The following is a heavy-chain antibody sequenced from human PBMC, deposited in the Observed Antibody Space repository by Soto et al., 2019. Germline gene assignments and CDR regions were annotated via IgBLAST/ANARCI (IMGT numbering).Heavy chain of an antibody. CDR3: ARGKLRITIFGVVIPYYYYGMDV. D-gene: IGHD3-3*01. Sequence: WETLSLTCAVYGGSFSGYYWSWIRQPPGKGLEWIGEINHSGSTNYNPSLKSRVTISVDTSKNQFSLKLSSVTAADTAVYYCARGKLRITIFGVVIPYYYYGMDVWGQGTTVTVSS. CDR2: INHSGST. J-gene: IGHJ6*02. CDR1: GGSFSGYY. V-gene: IGHV4-34*01.